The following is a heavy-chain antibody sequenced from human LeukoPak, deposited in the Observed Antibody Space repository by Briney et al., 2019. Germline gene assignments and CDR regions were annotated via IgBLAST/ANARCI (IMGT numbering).Heavy chain of an antibody. J-gene: IGHJ4*02. CDR1: GFTFSSYS. Sequence: TGGSLRLSCAASGFTFSSYSMNWVRQAPAKGLEWVSYISSSSSTIYYADSVKGRFTISRDNAKNSLYLQMNSLRAEDTAVYYCARGGVSSGWYIFDYWGQGTLVTVSS. CDR3: ARGGVSSGWYIFDY. D-gene: IGHD6-19*01. V-gene: IGHV3-48*01. CDR2: ISSSSSTI.